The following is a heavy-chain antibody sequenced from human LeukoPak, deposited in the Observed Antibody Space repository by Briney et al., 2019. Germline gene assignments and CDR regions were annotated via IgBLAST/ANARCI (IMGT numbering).Heavy chain of an antibody. CDR3: AKGGDYSNYYFDY. Sequence: GGSLRLSCAASGFTFSSYGMHWVRQAPGKGLEWVAVISYDGSNKYYADSVKGRFTISRDNSKNTLYLQMNSLRAEDTAVYYCAKGGDYSNYYFDYWGQGTLVTVSS. J-gene: IGHJ4*02. CDR1: GFTFSSYG. D-gene: IGHD4-11*01. CDR2: ISYDGSNK. V-gene: IGHV3-30*18.